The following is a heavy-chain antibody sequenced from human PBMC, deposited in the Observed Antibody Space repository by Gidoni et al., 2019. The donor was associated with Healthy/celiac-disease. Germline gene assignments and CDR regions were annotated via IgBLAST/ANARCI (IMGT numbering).Heavy chain of an antibody. CDR1: GFTFSSYA. V-gene: IGHV3-30*04. Sequence: QVQLVASGGGVVQPGRSLRLSCAASGFTFSSYAMHWVRQAPGKGLEWVAVISYDGSNKYYADSVKGRLTISRDNSKNTLYLQMNSLRAEDTAVYYCARVQNYFETMGAVDYWGQGTLVTVSS. CDR3: ARVQNYFETMGAVDY. J-gene: IGHJ4*02. D-gene: IGHD3-9*01. CDR2: ISYDGSNK.